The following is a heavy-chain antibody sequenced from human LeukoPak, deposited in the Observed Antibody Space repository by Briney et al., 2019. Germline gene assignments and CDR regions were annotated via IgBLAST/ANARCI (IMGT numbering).Heavy chain of an antibody. V-gene: IGHV3-9*01. CDR2: ISWNSGSI. D-gene: IGHD3-10*01. CDR1: GFTFDDYA. Sequence: PGRSLRLSCAASGFTFDDYAMHWVRQAPGKGLEWVSGISWNSGSIGYADSVKGRFTISRDNAKNSLYLQMNSLRAEDTALYYCAKDVMVRGVIIRFYFDYWGQEPWSPSPQ. CDR3: AKDVMVRGVIIRFYFDY. J-gene: IGHJ4*01.